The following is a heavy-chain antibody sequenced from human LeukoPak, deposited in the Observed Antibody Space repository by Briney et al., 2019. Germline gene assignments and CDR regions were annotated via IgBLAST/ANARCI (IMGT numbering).Heavy chain of an antibody. V-gene: IGHV3-66*01. CDR1: GFTVSSNY. J-gene: IGHJ4*02. Sequence: PGGSLRLSCAASGFTVSSNYMSWVRQVPGKGLEWVSVIYSGGNTYYADSVQGRFTMSRENPKNTLYLQMNSLRAEDMAVYYCARAHDRGYYYGFDYWGQGTRDTVSS. D-gene: IGHD3-22*01. CDR3: ARAHDRGYYYGFDY. CDR2: IYSGGNT.